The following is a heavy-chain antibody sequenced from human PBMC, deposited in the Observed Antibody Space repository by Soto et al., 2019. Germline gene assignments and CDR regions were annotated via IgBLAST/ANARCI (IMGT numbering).Heavy chain of an antibody. V-gene: IGHV3-30*18. J-gene: IGHJ4*02. Sequence: QVQLVESGGGVVQPGRSLRLSCAASRFTFSSYGMHWVRQAPGKGLEWVAVISYDGSNKYYADSVKGRFTISRDNSKNTLYLQMNSLRAEDTAVYYCAKAPPYSSGFDYWGQGTLVTVSS. CDR3: AKAPPYSSGFDY. D-gene: IGHD6-19*01. CDR1: RFTFSSYG. CDR2: ISYDGSNK.